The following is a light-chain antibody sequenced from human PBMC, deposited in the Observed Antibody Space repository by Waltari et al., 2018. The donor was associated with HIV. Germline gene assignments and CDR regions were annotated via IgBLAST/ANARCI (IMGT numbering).Light chain of an antibody. CDR2: RKN. Sequence: QSVLPQPPSPSGTPGQRVTISCSGSSSNIGSHYVYWYQQLPATAPKLLISRKNQRPSGVPDRFSGSESGTSCSLAISGLRSEDEADYDCAAWDDSLSGPVFGGGTKLTVL. CDR1: SSNIGSHY. J-gene: IGLJ3*02. CDR3: AAWDDSLSGPV. V-gene: IGLV1-47*01.